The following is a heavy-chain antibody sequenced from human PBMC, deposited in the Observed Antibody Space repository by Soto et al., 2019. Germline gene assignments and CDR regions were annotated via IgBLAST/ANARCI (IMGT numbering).Heavy chain of an antibody. CDR1: GFTFNTYA. Sequence: PGGSLRLSCAASGFTFNTYAMNWVRQAPGKGLEWVSAISGSGATIYYADSVKGRFTTSRDNSKNILFLQMSSLRAEDTALYYCTKGLDADNQGADYWGQGTRVTVSS. J-gene: IGHJ4*02. CDR3: TKGLDADNQGADY. V-gene: IGHV3-23*01. D-gene: IGHD2-2*01. CDR2: ISGSGATI.